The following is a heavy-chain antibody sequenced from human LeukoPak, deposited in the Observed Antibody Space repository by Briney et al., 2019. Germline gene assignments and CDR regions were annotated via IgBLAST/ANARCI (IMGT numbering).Heavy chain of an antibody. CDR1: GGTFSSYA. V-gene: IGHV1-69*06. Sequence: GASVKVSCKASGGTFSSYAISWVRQAPGQGLEWMGGIIPIFGTANYAQKFQGRVTITADKSTSTAYMELSSLRSEDTAVYYCARDHHSGNYYDRWFDPWGQGTLVTVSS. CDR2: IIPIFGTA. D-gene: IGHD3-10*01. J-gene: IGHJ5*02. CDR3: ARDHHSGNYYDRWFDP.